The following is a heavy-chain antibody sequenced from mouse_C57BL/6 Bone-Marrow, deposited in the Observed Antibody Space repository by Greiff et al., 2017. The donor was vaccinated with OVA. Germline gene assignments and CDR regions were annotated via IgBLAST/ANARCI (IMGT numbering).Heavy chain of an antibody. CDR3: AREGPSSFAY. CDR2: INPNNGGT. CDR1: GYTFTDYY. Sequence: VQLKQSGPELVKPGASVKISCKASGYTFTDYYMNWVKQSHGKSLEWIGDINPNNGGTSYNQKFKGKATLTVDKSSSTAYMELRSLTSEDSAVYYCAREGPSSFAYWGQGTLVTVSA. V-gene: IGHV1-26*01. D-gene: IGHD3-1*01. J-gene: IGHJ3*01.